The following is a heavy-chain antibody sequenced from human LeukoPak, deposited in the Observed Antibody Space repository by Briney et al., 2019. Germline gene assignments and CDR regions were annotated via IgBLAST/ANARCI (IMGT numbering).Heavy chain of an antibody. CDR2: ISSSGSTI. CDR1: GFTFSDYY. J-gene: IGHJ5*02. Sequence: GGSLRLSCAASGFTFSDYYMSWIRQAPGKGLEWVSYISSSGSTIYYADSVKGRFIISRDNAKNSLYLQMNSLRAEDTAVYYCARSPRTVWFDPWGQGTLVTVSS. V-gene: IGHV3-11*01. D-gene: IGHD2-2*01. CDR3: ARSPRTVWFDP.